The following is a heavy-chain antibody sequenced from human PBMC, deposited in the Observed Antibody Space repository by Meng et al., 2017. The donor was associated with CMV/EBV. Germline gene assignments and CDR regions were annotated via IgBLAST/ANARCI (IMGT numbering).Heavy chain of an antibody. J-gene: IGHJ4*02. D-gene: IGHD2-21*01. CDR3: ARGGVRYCGGDCYPTRFDY. CDR1: GFTFSSYS. V-gene: IGHV3-48*04. CDR2: ISSSGSTI. Sequence: GGSLRLSCAASGFTFSSYSMSWIRQAPGKGLEWVSYISSSGSTIYYADSVKGRFTISRDNAKNSLYLQMNSLRAEDTAVYYCARGGVRYCGGDCYPTRFDYWGQGTLVTVSS.